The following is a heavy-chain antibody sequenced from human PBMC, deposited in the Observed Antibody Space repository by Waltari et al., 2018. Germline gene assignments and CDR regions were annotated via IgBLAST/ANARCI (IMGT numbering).Heavy chain of an antibody. CDR1: FGGFG. CDR2: VSGSGATT. D-gene: IGHD5-12*01. Sequence: FGGFGMNWVRQAPGKGLEWVSGVSGSGATTNYADSVRGRFTVSRDNTRNTVYLQMNSLRAEDTAVYYCAKAFRGYSGSYFDIWGRGTLVAVSA. CDR3: AKAFRGYSGSYFDI. V-gene: IGHV3-23*01. J-gene: IGHJ4*02.